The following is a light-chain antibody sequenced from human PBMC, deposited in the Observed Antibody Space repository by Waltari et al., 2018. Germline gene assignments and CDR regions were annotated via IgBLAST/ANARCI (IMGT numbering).Light chain of an antibody. CDR2: DAS. CDR1: QSVSSN. V-gene: IGKV3-15*01. Sequence: EIVLTQSPATLSVSPGERVTLSCRASQSVSSNLAWYQQKPGQAPRLLIYDASTRATGIPARFSGGGSGTEFTLTISSLQSEDCAVYYCQQYNNWHWTFGQGTKVEIK. J-gene: IGKJ1*01. CDR3: QQYNNWHWT.